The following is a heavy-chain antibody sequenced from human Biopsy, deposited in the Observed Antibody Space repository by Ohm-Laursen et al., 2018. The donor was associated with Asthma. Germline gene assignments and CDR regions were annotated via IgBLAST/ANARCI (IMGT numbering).Heavy chain of an antibody. J-gene: IGHJ3*02. V-gene: IGHV4-39*02. CDR3: ARDGRLTSYPGTFHI. D-gene: IGHD1-1*01. CDR1: GGSISSSSYH. CDR2: IYYNGKT. Sequence: TLSLTCTVSGGSISSSSYHWGWIRQPPGKGLEWIGSIYYNGKTYYNPSLKSRVTISGDTSKNQLSLQLSSVTAADTAVYYCARDGRLTSYPGTFHIWGQGTMVTVSS.